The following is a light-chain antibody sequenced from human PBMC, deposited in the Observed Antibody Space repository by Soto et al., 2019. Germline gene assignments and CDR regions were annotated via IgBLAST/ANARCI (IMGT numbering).Light chain of an antibody. Sequence: EILMTQSPATLSVSPGERATLSCRASQSVSSKLAWYQQKPGQAPRLLIYGASTRATGIPASFSGSGSGTEFTLTISSLKSEDFAVYYCQQYNNWHPITFGQGTRLEIK. V-gene: IGKV3-15*01. J-gene: IGKJ5*01. CDR1: QSVSSK. CDR2: GAS. CDR3: QQYNNWHPIT.